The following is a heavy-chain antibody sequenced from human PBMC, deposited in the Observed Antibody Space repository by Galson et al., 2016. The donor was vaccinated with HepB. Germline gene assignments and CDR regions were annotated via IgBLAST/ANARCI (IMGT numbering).Heavy chain of an antibody. V-gene: IGHV1-18*01. J-gene: IGHJ4*02. CDR1: GYTFTTSG. CDR3: AKDVQYRFDL. CDR2: ISTYSGNT. D-gene: IGHD2/OR15-2a*01. Sequence: SVKVSCKASGYTFTTSGISWVRQAPGQGLEWMGWISTYSGNTKYAQKFQGGLTLTTDSSTTTAYMEMRSLRFDDTALYYCAKDVQYRFDLWGQGTLVTVSS.